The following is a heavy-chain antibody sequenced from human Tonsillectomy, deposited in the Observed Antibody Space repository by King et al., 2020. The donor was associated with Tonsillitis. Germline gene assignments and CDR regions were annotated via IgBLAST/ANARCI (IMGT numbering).Heavy chain of an antibody. D-gene: IGHD2-21*01. CDR3: ARAFCGGDCWLTY. CDR2: MNPNSGDT. J-gene: IGHJ4*02. Sequence: QLVQSGAEVKKPGASVKVSCKASGYTFTTYDIYWVRQATGQGLEWMGWMNPNSGDTGYAQKFQGRVTMTRTTSISTAYMELSSLRSEDTAVYYCARAFCGGDCWLTYWGQGTLVTVSS. CDR1: GYTFTTYD. V-gene: IGHV1-8*01.